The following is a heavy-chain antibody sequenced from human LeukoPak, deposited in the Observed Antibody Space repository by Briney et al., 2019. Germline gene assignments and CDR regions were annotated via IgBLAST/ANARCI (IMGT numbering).Heavy chain of an antibody. D-gene: IGHD3-10*01. CDR1: GASMNSSSYY. CDR3: AREGLYYYGSGSYFLP. CDR2: IHYSGSA. V-gene: IGHV4-39*07. Sequence: SETLSLTCNVSGASMNSSSYYWAWIRQTPGKGLEWIGSIHYSGSANYNPSLKSRVTISVDTSKNQFSLKLSSVTAADTAVYYCAREGLYYYGSGSYFLPWGQGTLVTVSS. J-gene: IGHJ5*02.